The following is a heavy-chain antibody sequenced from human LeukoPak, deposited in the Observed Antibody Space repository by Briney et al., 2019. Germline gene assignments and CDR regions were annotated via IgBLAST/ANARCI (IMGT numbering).Heavy chain of an antibody. Sequence: ASVKVSCKASGFTFTSSAVQWVRQARGQRLEWIGWIVVGSGNTNYAQKFQERVTITRDMSTSTAYMELSSLRSEDTAVYYCARGRPSGSYSCFDYWGQGTLVTVSS. D-gene: IGHD1-26*01. CDR2: IVVGSGNT. J-gene: IGHJ4*02. CDR1: GFTFTSSA. CDR3: ARGRPSGSYSCFDY. V-gene: IGHV1-58*01.